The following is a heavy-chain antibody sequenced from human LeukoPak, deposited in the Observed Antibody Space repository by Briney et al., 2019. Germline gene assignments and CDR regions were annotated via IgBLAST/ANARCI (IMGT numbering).Heavy chain of an antibody. V-gene: IGHV4-61*01. CDR3: ARSHSMGSTDY. Sequence: SKTLSLTCTVSGGSVSSGSCYWSWIRQPPGKGLEWIGYIYYSGSTNYNPSLKSRVTISVDTSKNQFSLKLSSVTAADTAVYYCARSHSMGSTDYWGQGTLVTVSS. CDR1: GGSVSSGSCY. CDR2: IYYSGST. D-gene: IGHD2/OR15-2a*01. J-gene: IGHJ4*02.